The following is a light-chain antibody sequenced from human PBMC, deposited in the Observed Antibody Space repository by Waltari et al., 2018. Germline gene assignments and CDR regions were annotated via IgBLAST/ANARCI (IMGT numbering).Light chain of an antibody. Sequence: AIRMTQSPSSFSASTGDRVTITCRASQGISSYLAWYQQKPGKAPKRLIYAASTLQSWVPSRFRGSGAGTDFYLTISCRQSEDFATYYCQQYYSYPITFGQGTRLEIK. CDR3: QQYYSYPIT. J-gene: IGKJ5*01. CDR1: QGISSY. V-gene: IGKV1-8*01. CDR2: AAS.